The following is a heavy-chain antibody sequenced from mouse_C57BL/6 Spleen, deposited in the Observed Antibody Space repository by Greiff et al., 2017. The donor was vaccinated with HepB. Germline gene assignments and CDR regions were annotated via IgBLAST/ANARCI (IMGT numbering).Heavy chain of an antibody. Sequence: VQLKESGGGLVKPVGSLKLSCAASGFTFSSYAMSWVRQTPEKRLEWVATISDGGSYTYYPDNVKGRFTISRDNAKNNLYLQMSHLKSEDTAMYYCARGPRDYAMDYWGQGTSVTVSS. V-gene: IGHV5-4*01. CDR3: ARGPRDYAMDY. CDR1: GFTFSSYA. D-gene: IGHD3-1*01. CDR2: ISDGGSYT. J-gene: IGHJ4*01.